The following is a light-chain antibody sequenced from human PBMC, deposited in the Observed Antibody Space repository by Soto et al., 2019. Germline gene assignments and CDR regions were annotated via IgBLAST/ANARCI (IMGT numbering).Light chain of an antibody. CDR2: DAS. Sequence: AIQLTQSPPSLSASVGDRVTITCRASQGISSALAWYQQKPGKPPKLLIYDASSLESGVPPRFTGSGTGTDFTLTISSLQPEDFATYYCQQFNGIPLTFGGGTRVEIK. CDR1: QGISSA. V-gene: IGKV1-13*02. CDR3: QQFNGIPLT. J-gene: IGKJ4*01.